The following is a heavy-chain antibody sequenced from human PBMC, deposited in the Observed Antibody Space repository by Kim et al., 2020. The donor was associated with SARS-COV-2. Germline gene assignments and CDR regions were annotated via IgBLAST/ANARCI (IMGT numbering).Heavy chain of an antibody. CDR2: T. J-gene: IGHJ4*02. Sequence: TSSTPSLKSRVTISVDTSKNQFSLKLSSVTAADTAVYYCMGVYGDYYFDYWGQGTLVTVSS. V-gene: IGHV4-39*01. CDR3: MGVYGDYYFDY. D-gene: IGHD4-17*01.